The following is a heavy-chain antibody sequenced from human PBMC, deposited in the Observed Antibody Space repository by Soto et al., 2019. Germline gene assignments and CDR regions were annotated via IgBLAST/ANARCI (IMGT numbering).Heavy chain of an antibody. Sequence: ASETLSLTCTVSGGSISSYYWSWIRQPPGKGLEWIGYIYYSGSTNYNPSLKSRVTISVDTSKNQFFLKLSSVTAADTAVYYCARSGRRVVVPAAYIPLFDYWGQGTLVTVSS. CDR1: GGSISSYY. D-gene: IGHD2-2*01. V-gene: IGHV4-59*08. CDR3: ARSGRRVVVPAAYIPLFDY. J-gene: IGHJ4*02. CDR2: IYYSGST.